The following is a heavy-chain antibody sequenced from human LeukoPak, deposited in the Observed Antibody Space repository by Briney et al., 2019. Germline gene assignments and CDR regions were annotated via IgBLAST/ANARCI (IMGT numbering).Heavy chain of an antibody. D-gene: IGHD5-12*01. CDR3: ARTVWLNGGPFDY. J-gene: IGHJ4*02. CDR2: INPKSGGT. V-gene: IGHV1-2*02. Sequence: ASVKVSCKASGYTFTGYYIHWVRQAPGHGLEWMGWINPKSGGTKYAQKFQGRVTMTRDTSITTAYMELSRLRSDDTAVYYCARTVWLNGGPFDYWGQGSLVTVSS. CDR1: GYTFTGYY.